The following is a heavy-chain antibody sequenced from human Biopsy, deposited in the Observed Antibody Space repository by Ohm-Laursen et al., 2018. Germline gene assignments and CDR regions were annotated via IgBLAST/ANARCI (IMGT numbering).Heavy chain of an antibody. Sequence: ASVKASCKVPGGTFSNYGVHWVRQAPGQGLEWLGGNIPILGTGNYAQKFQDRVTVAADTSTSTATMELRSLRSDDTAVYYCATKLTGYFHHWGQGTLVIVSS. V-gene: IGHV1-69*06. CDR2: NIPILGTG. J-gene: IGHJ1*01. CDR3: ATKLTGYFHH. CDR1: GGTFSNYG. D-gene: IGHD3-9*01.